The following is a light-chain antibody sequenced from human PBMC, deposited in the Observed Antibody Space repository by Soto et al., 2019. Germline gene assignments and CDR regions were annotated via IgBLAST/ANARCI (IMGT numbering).Light chain of an antibody. Sequence: QSALTQPASVSGSFGQSITISCTGTSSDVGSYNLVSWYQQHPGKAPKLMIYEGSKRPSGVSNRFSGSKSGNTASLTISGLQAEDEADYYCCSYAGSSILVFGGGTKLTVL. CDR1: SSDVGSYNL. CDR2: EGS. V-gene: IGLV2-23*01. J-gene: IGLJ2*01. CDR3: CSYAGSSILV.